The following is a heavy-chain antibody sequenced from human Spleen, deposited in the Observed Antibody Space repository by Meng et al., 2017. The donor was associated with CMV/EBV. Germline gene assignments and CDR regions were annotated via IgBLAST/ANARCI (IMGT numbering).Heavy chain of an antibody. D-gene: IGHD6-19*01. V-gene: IGHV3-48*04. CDR3: ARYSSGWSRHFDY. CDR1: GFTFSSFA. CDR2: ISGSGGPI. Sequence: GESLKISCAASGFTFSSFAMNWVRQAPGKGLEWVSYISGSGGPIYYADSVKGRFTISRDNAKNTLYLQMNSLRAEDTAVYYCARYSSGWSRHFDYWGQGTLVTVSS. J-gene: IGHJ4*02.